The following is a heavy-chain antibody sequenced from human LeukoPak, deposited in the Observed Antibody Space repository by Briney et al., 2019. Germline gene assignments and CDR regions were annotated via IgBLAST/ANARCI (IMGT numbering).Heavy chain of an antibody. V-gene: IGHV3-23*01. CDR2: ITGSGGST. CDR3: GRDSRWAQPDY. Sequence: QPGGSLRLSCAASGFTFSSYEMNWVRQAPGKGLEWVSGITGSGGSTYYADSVKGRFTISRDNSKNTVYLQINSLTAEDTAVYFCGRDSRWAQPDYWGQGTLVTVSS. D-gene: IGHD5-24*01. CDR1: GFTFSSYE. J-gene: IGHJ4*02.